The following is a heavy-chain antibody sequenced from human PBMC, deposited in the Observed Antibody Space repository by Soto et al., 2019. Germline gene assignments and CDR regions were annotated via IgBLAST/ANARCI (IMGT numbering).Heavy chain of an antibody. J-gene: IGHJ4*02. CDR3: ARSRDGYNLNPIDQ. D-gene: IGHD5-12*01. V-gene: IGHV4-59*01. CDR1: TGSTTSFY. Sequence: QVQLQVSGPGLVTPSAPLSLSCTVSTGSTTSFYWSWIRQPPGKGLQWLGYFFYTGSTNHNPSLKSRVTISLDMASNQFSLRLSSVTAADTAMYYCARSRDGYNLNPIDQWGQGLLVTVSS. CDR2: FFYTGST.